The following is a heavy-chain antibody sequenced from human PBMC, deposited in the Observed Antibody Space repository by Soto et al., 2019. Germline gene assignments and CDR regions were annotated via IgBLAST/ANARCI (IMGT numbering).Heavy chain of an antibody. J-gene: IGHJ4*02. D-gene: IGHD6-19*01. V-gene: IGHV3-33*01. CDR1: GFTFSSYG. CDR3: ARGYGYSSGWYAY. Sequence: PGGSLRLSCAASGFTFSSYGMHWVRQAPGKGLEWVAVIWYDGSNKYYADSVKGRFTISRDNSKNTLYLQMNSLRAEDTAVYYCARGYGYSSGWYAYWSQGTLVTVSS. CDR2: IWYDGSNK.